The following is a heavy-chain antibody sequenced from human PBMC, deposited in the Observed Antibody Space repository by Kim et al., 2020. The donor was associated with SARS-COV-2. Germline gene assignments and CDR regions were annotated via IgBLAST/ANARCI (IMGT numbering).Heavy chain of an antibody. J-gene: IGHJ5*02. D-gene: IGHD3-10*01. CDR2: IYYSGST. CDR3: ARGGGYYGSGRVGWFDP. V-gene: IGHV4-59*13. CDR1: GGSISSYY. Sequence: SETLSLTCTVSGGSISSYYWSWIRQPPGKGLEWIGYIYYSGSTNYNPSLKSRVTISVDTSKNQFSLKLSSGTAADTAVYYCARGGGYYGSGRVGWFDPWGQGTLVTVSS.